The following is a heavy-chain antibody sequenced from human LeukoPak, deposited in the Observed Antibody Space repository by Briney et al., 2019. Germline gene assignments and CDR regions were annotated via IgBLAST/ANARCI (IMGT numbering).Heavy chain of an antibody. Sequence: ASVKVSCKASGGTFSSYAISWVRQAPGQGLEWMGGIIPIFGTANYAQKFQGRVTVTADESTSTAYMELSSLRSEDTAVYYCARPELGYCSSTSCYEVWFDPWGQGTLVTVS. V-gene: IGHV1-69*13. CDR2: IIPIFGTA. CDR3: ARPELGYCSSTSCYEVWFDP. CDR1: GGTFSSYA. J-gene: IGHJ5*02. D-gene: IGHD2-2*01.